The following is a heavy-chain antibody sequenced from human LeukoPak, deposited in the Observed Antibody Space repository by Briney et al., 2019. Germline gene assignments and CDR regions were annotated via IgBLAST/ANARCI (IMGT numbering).Heavy chain of an antibody. D-gene: IGHD3-16*01. V-gene: IGHV4-34*01. CDR1: GGSFSGYY. CDR2: INHSGST. CDR3: ARHASLYYYYYYMDV. J-gene: IGHJ6*03. Sequence: PSETLSLTCAVYGGSFSGYYWSWIRQPPGKGLEWIGEINHSGSTNYNPSLKSRVTISVDTSKNQFSLKLSSVTAADTAVYYCARHASLYYYYYYMDVWGKGTTVTISS.